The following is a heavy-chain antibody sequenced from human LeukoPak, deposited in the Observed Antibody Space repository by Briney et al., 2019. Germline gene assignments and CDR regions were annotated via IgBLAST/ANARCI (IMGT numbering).Heavy chain of an antibody. D-gene: IGHD3-22*01. V-gene: IGHV4-34*01. J-gene: IGHJ4*02. Sequence: SETLSLTCAVYGGSFSGYYWSWIRQPPGKGLEWIGEINHSGSTNYNPSLKSRVTISVDTSKNQFSLKLSSVTAADTAVYYCARGGGYLDYWGQGTLVTVSS. CDR2: INHSGST. CDR3: ARGGGYLDY. CDR1: GGSFSGYY.